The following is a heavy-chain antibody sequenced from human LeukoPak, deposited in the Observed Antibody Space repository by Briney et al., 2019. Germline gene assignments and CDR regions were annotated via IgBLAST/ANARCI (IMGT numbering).Heavy chain of an antibody. CDR3: ARITAYYYDSSGFGNWFDP. V-gene: IGHV4-34*01. Sequence: SGTLSLTCAVYGGSFSGYYWSWIRQPPGKGLEWIGEINHSGSTNYNPSLKSRVTISVDTSKNQFSLKLSSVTAADTAVYYCARITAYYYDSSGFGNWFDPWGQGTLVTVSS. J-gene: IGHJ5*02. CDR2: INHSGST. CDR1: GGSFSGYY. D-gene: IGHD3-22*01.